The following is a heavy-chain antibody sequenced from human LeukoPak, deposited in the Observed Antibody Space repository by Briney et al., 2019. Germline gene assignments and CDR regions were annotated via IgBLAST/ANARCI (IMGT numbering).Heavy chain of an antibody. J-gene: IGHJ4*02. CDR2: IKQDGSEI. D-gene: IGHD1-26*01. V-gene: IGHV3-7*01. CDR3: ARDGQSGRYTEDDF. Sequence: GGSLRLSCAASGFTFRHYWMTWVRQAPGKGLEWVANIKQDGSEIYYVDSVKGRFTISRDNAKNSLYLQMNSLRAEDTAVYYCARDGQSGRYTEDDFWGQGTLVTVSS. CDR1: GFTFRHYW.